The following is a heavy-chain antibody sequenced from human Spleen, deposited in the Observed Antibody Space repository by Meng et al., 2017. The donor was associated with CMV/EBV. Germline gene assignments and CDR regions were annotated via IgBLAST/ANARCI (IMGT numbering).Heavy chain of an antibody. V-gene: IGHV1-2*02. Sequence: GYTLRGYYMNWARQATGQALEWMGWSNPNSGGTDYAQKLKGRVTMTRDTSISTAYMELSRLRSDETDVYYCARPRPDYYGSGSYYNCWGQGTLVTVSS. D-gene: IGHD3-10*01. CDR3: ARPRPDYYGSGSYYNC. CDR1: GYTLRGYY. J-gene: IGHJ4*02. CDR2: SNPNSGGT.